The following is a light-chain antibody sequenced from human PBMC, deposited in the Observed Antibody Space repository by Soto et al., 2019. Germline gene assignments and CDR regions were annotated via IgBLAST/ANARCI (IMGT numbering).Light chain of an antibody. CDR1: SSDIGNYNY. Sequence: QSALTQPASVSGSPGQSITISCTGTSSDIGNYNYVSWYQQHPGRAPKLMISEVTNRPSGVSNRFSGSKSGNTASLTISGLQAEDEGDYYCSSYASISTLVVFGGGIKVTVL. J-gene: IGLJ2*01. CDR2: EVT. V-gene: IGLV2-14*01. CDR3: SSYASISTLVV.